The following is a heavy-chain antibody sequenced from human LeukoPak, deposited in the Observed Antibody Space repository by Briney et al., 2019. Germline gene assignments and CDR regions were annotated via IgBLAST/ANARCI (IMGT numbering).Heavy chain of an antibody. CDR1: GYTFTSYA. CDR2: INTNTGNP. CDR3: ARDPPRVAAAGPTGGY. V-gene: IGHV7-4-1*02. J-gene: IGHJ4*02. D-gene: IGHD6-13*01. Sequence: ASVKVSCKASGYTFTSYAMNWVRQAPGQGLEWMGWINTNTGNPTYAQGFTGRFVFSLDTSVSTAYLQISSLKAEDTAVYYCARDPPRVAAAGPTGGYWGQGTLVTVSS.